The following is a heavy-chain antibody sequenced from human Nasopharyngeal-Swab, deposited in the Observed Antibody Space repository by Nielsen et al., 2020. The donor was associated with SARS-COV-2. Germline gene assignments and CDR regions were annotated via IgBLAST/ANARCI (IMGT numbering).Heavy chain of an antibody. D-gene: IGHD5-12*01. CDR1: GGSFHEYY. V-gene: IGHV4-34*01. Sequence: SQTLSLTCGVSGGSFHEYYWSWIRQSPDKGLEWIGEINHSDRTIYNPSLKSRLTISVDTSKSQFSLELRSVTATDTAVYYCARSTWIPLDSWGPGTLVTVSS. J-gene: IGHJ4*02. CDR2: INHSDRT. CDR3: ARSTWIPLDS.